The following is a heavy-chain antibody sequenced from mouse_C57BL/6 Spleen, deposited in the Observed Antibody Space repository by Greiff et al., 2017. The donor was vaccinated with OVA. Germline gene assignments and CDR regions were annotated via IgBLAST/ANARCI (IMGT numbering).Heavy chain of an antibody. CDR3: ARSRDYDGGLFDY. Sequence: VQLQQSVAELVRPGASVKLSCTASGFNIKNTYMHWVKQRPEQGLEWIGRIDPANGNTKYAPKFQGKATITADTSSNTAYLQLSSLTSEDTAIYYYARSRDYDGGLFDYWGQGTTLTVSS. CDR2: IDPANGNT. J-gene: IGHJ2*01. CDR1: GFNIKNTY. V-gene: IGHV14-3*01. D-gene: IGHD2-4*01.